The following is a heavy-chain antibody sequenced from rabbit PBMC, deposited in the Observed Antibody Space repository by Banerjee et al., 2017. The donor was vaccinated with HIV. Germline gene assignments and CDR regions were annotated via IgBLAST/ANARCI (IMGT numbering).Heavy chain of an antibody. J-gene: IGHJ2*01. Sequence: QSLEESGGDLVKPGASLTLTCTASGFDLSNNYVMCWVRQAPGKGLEWIACIYTGVGMTWYASWVNGRFTISKTSSTTVTLQMTSLTAADTATYFCARGANGGFDIWGPGTLVTVS. CDR3: ARGANGGFDI. CDR1: GFDLSNNYV. V-gene: IGHV1S40*01. CDR2: IYTGVGMT. D-gene: IGHD2-1*01.